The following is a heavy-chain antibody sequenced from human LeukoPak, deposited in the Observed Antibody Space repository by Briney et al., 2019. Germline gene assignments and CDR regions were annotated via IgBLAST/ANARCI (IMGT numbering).Heavy chain of an antibody. D-gene: IGHD2-2*01. CDR2: IYYSGST. J-gene: IGHJ4*02. CDR1: GGSISSYY. CDR3: ARGSGYCSSTSCYSLDY. Sequence: SETLSLTCTVSGGSISSYYWSWIRQPPGRGLEWIGYIYYSGSTNYNPSLKSRVTISVDTSKNQFSLKLSSVTAADTAVYYCARGSGYCSSTSCYSLDYWGQGTLVTVSS. V-gene: IGHV4-59*01.